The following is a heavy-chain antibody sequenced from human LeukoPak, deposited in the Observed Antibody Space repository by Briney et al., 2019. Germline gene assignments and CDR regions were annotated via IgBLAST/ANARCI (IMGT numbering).Heavy chain of an antibody. J-gene: IGHJ6*02. CDR2: IYYSGST. Sequence: SETLSLTCTVSGGSINSNYWNWIRQPPGKGLEWIGHIYYSGSTNYSPSLNSRVTISLDTSKNQFSLEMRSVTAADTAVYYCARDIVGTYGMDVWGQGTSVTVSS. V-gene: IGHV4-59*01. CDR1: GGSINSNY. CDR3: ARDIVGTYGMDV. D-gene: IGHD2-15*01.